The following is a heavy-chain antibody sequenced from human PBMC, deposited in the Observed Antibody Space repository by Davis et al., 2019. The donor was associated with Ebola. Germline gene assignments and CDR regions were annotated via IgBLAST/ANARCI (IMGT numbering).Heavy chain of an antibody. V-gene: IGHV1-2*06. CDR3: VVSALDFDF. J-gene: IGHJ4*02. CDR1: GYTFTGYY. Sequence: AASVKVSCKASGYTFTGYYMHWVRQAPGQGLEWMGRINPKSGGTNYAQKFQGRVTMARDTSIRTAYMELSRLRSDDTAIYYGVVSALDFDFWGKETLVTVPS. D-gene: IGHD6-19*01. CDR2: INPKSGGT.